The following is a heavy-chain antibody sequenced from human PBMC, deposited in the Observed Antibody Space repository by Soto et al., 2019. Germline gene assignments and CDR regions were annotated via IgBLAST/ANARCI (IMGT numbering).Heavy chain of an antibody. V-gene: IGHV3-23*01. D-gene: IGHD6-19*01. J-gene: IGHJ3*02. CDR1: KFTLSTYV. CDR3: AKARTGYSSGWYRGDAFDI. CDR2: LDGNGGT. Sequence: GGSLRLSCAASKFTLSTYVMTWVRQAPGKGLEWVSTLDGNGGTYYTDSVKGRFTISGDNAKNTLYLQMNSLRAEDTAVYYCAKARTGYSSGWYRGDAFDIWGQGTMVTVSS.